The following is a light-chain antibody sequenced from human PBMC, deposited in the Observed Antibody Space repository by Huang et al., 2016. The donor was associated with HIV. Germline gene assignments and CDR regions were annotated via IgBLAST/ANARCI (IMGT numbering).Light chain of an antibody. CDR3: QQYDNWPLT. Sequence: ERVMTQSPATLSVAPGERVTLSCRASHCVSSNLAWYQQKPGQAPRLLIHGASTRATGIHARFSGSGSGTEFTLAISSLQSEDSGVYFCQQYDNWPLTFGQGTRLEMK. V-gene: IGKV3-15*01. CDR1: HCVSSN. CDR2: GAS. J-gene: IGKJ5*01.